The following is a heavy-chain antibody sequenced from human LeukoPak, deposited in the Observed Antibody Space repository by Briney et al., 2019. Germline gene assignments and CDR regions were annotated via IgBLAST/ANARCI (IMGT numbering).Heavy chain of an antibody. CDR2: IIPIFGTA. D-gene: IGHD3-3*01. Sequence: GASVKVSCKASGGTFSSYAISWVRQAPGQGLEWMGGIIPIFGTANYAQKFQGRVTITTDESTSTAYMELSSLRSEDTAVYYCARAQGFWSGYYYYYYYMDVWGKGTTVTVSS. CDR1: GGTFSSYA. J-gene: IGHJ6*03. CDR3: ARAQGFWSGYYYYYYYMDV. V-gene: IGHV1-69*05.